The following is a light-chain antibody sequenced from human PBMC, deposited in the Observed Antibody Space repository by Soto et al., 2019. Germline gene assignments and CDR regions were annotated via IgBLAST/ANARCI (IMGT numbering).Light chain of an antibody. CDR2: SAS. V-gene: IGKV1-12*01. Sequence: DIQMTQSPSSVSASVGDRVTITCRASQGIDSWLAWYQQKPGKAPRILIYSASTLQSGVPSRFSGSGSGTDFTLTITGLQPKDFATYFCQRTNSFPPYTFGQGTKVDIK. CDR1: QGIDSW. CDR3: QRTNSFPPYT. J-gene: IGKJ2*01.